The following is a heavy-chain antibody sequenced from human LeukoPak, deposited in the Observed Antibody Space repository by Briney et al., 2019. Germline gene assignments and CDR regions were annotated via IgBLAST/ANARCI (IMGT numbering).Heavy chain of an antibody. CDR3: AKAGAYCGDNCYSIFNH. Sequence: PGGSLRLSCAASGFTFSTCPMSWVRQAPGKGLEWVSAIGGSSDRTYYADSVKGRFIISRDNSRNMLYLQMNSLRAEDTAVYYCAKAGAYCGDNCYSIFNHWGQGTLVTVSS. J-gene: IGHJ4*02. CDR2: IGGSSDRT. D-gene: IGHD2-21*02. CDR1: GFTFSTCP. V-gene: IGHV3-23*01.